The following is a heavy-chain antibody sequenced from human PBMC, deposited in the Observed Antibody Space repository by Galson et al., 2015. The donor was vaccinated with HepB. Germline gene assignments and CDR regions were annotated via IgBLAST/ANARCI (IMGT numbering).Heavy chain of an antibody. D-gene: IGHD3-10*01. J-gene: IGHJ6*02. Sequence: SVKVSCKASGGTFSSYAISWVRQAPGQGLEWMGGIIPIFGTANYAQKFQGRVTITADESTSTAYMELSSLRSEDTAVYYCARDRESWVRRVITHNYYYYGMDVWVQGTTVTVSS. V-gene: IGHV1-69*13. CDR1: GGTFSSYA. CDR2: IIPIFGTA. CDR3: ARDRESWVRRVITHNYYYYGMDV.